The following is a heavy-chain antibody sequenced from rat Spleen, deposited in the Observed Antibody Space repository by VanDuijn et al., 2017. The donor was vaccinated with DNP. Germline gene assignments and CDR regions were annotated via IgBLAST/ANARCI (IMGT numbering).Heavy chain of an antibody. CDR2: ISSGGNT. J-gene: IGHJ2*01. CDR1: GFSLTTNG. Sequence: QVQLKESGPGPVQPSETLSLTCTVSGFSLTTNGVSWVRQPPGKGLEWIAAISSGGNTYFNSALKSRLSISRDTSKSQVFLKMKSLQTEDTATYYCARDLGTTRGYWGQGVMVTVSS. CDR3: ARDLGTTRGY. D-gene: IGHD1-7*01. V-gene: IGHV2S12*01.